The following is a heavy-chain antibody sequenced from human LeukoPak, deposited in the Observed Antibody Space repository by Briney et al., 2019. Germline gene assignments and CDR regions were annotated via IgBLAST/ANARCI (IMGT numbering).Heavy chain of an antibody. J-gene: IGHJ4*02. Sequence: SETLSLTCAVYGGSFSGYYWSWIRQPLGKGLEWIGEINHSGSTNYNPSLKSRVTISVDTSKNQFSLKLSSVTAADTAVYYCARGPKYYFDYWGQGTLVTVSS. V-gene: IGHV4-34*01. CDR1: GGSFSGYY. CDR3: ARGPKYYFDY. CDR2: INHSGST.